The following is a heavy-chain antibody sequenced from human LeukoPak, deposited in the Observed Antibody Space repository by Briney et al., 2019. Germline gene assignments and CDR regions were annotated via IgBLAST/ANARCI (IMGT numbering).Heavy chain of an antibody. V-gene: IGHV3-11*04. CDR1: GITFSDYY. CDR3: VITAGPPTDH. J-gene: IGHJ4*01. Sequence: GGSLRLSCTASGITFSDYYMNWIRQAPRKGLEWLSFISRGGSPIYYADSVKGRFTISRDNAKNSLYLQMNSLRVEDTAMYYCVITAGPPTDHWGQGALVTVSS. D-gene: IGHD1-14*01. CDR2: ISRGGSPI.